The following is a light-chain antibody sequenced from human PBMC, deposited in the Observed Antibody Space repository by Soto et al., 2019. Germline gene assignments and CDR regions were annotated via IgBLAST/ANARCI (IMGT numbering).Light chain of an antibody. CDR3: QQYDTSPRT. CDR2: GAS. CDR1: QSFTSGY. V-gene: IGKV3-20*01. J-gene: IGKJ1*01. Sequence: PGERATVSCRASQSFTSGYLAWYQQRPGQAPRLLIYGASRRATGVPDRFSGSESETDFTLTISGLEPEDFAVYYCQQYDTSPRTFGQGTKGDIK.